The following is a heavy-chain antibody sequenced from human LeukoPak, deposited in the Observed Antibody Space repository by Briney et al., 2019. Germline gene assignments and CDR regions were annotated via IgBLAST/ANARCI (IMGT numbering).Heavy chain of an antibody. CDR2: ISVSDGST. V-gene: IGHV3-23*01. Sequence: GGSLRLSCAASGFXFSSYAMTWVRQAPRKGLEWVSVISVSDGSTYYANSVKGRFTISRDNSKNTLYLQMNNLRAEDTAVYYCAKGGHATTYSHLDYWGQGSLVTVSS. CDR3: AKGGHATTYSHLDY. J-gene: IGHJ4*02. CDR1: GFXFSSYA. D-gene: IGHD1-26*01.